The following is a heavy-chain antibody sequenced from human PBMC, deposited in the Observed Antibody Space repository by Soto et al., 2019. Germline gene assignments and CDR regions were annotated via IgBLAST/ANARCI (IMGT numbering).Heavy chain of an antibody. V-gene: IGHV4-39*07. CDR2: IYYSGST. CDR3: ARGLIQPFPLDY. Sequence: SETLSLTCTVSGGSISSSSYYWGWIRQPPGKGLEWIGSIYYSGSTYYNPSLKSRVTISVDTSKNQFSLKLSSVTAADTAVYYCARGLIQPFPLDYWGQGTLVTVSS. D-gene: IGHD5-18*01. J-gene: IGHJ4*02. CDR1: GGSISSSSYY.